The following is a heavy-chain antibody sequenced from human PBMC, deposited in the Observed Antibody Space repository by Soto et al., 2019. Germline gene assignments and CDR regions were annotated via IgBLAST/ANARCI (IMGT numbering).Heavy chain of an antibody. CDR1: GYTFTGYY. V-gene: IGHV1-2*04. CDR2: INPNSGGT. D-gene: IGHD6-13*01. J-gene: IGHJ6*02. CDR3: ARAAAALPHLGMDV. Sequence: ASVKVSCKASGYTFTGYYMHWVRQAPGQGLEWMGWINPNSGGTNYAQKFQGWVTMTRDTSISTAYMELSRLRSDDTAVYYCARAAAALPHLGMDVWGQGTTVTVSS.